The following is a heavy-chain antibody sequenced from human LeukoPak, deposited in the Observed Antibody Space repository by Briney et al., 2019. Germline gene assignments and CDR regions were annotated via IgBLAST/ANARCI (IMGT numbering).Heavy chain of an antibody. Sequence: GGSLRLSCAASGFTFSSYGMHWVRQAPGKGLEWVAVISYDGSNKYYADSVKGRFTISRDNSKNTLYLQMNSLRAEDTAVYYCAKDQGFPGTTSYYYGIDVWGQGTTVTVSS. CDR1: GFTFSSYG. D-gene: IGHD1-7*01. CDR3: AKDQGFPGTTSYYYGIDV. V-gene: IGHV3-30*18. J-gene: IGHJ6*02. CDR2: ISYDGSNK.